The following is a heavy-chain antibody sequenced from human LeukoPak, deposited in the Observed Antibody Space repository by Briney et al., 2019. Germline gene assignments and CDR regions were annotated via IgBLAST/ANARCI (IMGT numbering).Heavy chain of an antibody. CDR2: VQYSGFG. J-gene: IGHJ6*03. Sequence: SETLSLTCTVSHGSIATHSYFWGWLRQPPGKGLEFVASVQYSGFGYKSPSLRSRVAVSTDTSKNQFSLKLSSVTAADTAVYYCARDAARGYSYGSLLDYYYYMDVWGKGTTVTISS. D-gene: IGHD5-18*01. CDR1: HGSIATHSYF. V-gene: IGHV4-39*02. CDR3: ARDAARGYSYGSLLDYYYYMDV.